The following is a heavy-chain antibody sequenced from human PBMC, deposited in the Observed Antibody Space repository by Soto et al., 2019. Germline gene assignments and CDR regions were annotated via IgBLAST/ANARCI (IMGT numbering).Heavy chain of an antibody. D-gene: IGHD2-15*01. J-gene: IGHJ6*02. CDR1: GGTFSSYA. CDR2: IIPIFGTT. CDR3: ARSQPGYCSGGSCAPGYYGMDV. Sequence: GASVKVSCKASGGTFSSYAISWVRQAHGQGLEWMGGIIPIFGTTNYAQKFQGRVTITADKSTSTAYMELSSLRSEDTAVYYCARSQPGYCSGGSCAPGYYGMDVWGQGTTVTVSS. V-gene: IGHV1-69*06.